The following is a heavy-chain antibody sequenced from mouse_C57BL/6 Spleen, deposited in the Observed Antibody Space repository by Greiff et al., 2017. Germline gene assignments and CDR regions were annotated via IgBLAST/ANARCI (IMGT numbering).Heavy chain of an antibody. V-gene: IGHV2-5*01. CDR1: GFSLTSYG. Sequence: VQLQQSGPGLVQPSQRLSITCTVSGFSLTSYGVHWVRQSPGKGLEWLGVIWRGGSTDYNAAFMSRLSITNDNSKSQVYCKMNSLQADDTAIYYCAPLYGNYGAYWGQGTLVTVSA. CDR2: IWRGGST. CDR3: APLYGNYGAY. J-gene: IGHJ3*01. D-gene: IGHD2-1*01.